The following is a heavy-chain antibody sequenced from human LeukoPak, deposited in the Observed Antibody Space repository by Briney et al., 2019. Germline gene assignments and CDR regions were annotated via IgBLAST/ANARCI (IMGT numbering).Heavy chain of an antibody. V-gene: IGHV3-7*03. CDR2: IKQDGSER. Sequence: LEWVANIKQDGSERNYGDSVKGRFTISRDNAKNSLYLQMNTLRDEDTAVYYCATGAGCGYWGQGTLVTVSS. CDR3: ATGAGCGY. D-gene: IGHD6-19*01. J-gene: IGHJ4*02.